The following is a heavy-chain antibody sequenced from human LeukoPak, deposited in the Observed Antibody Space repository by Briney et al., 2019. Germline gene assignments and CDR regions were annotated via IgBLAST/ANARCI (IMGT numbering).Heavy chain of an antibody. V-gene: IGHV4-61*02. D-gene: IGHD3-9*01. Sequence: SETLSLTCTVSGGSISSGSYYWSWIRQPAGKGLEWIGRIYTSGSTNCNPSLKSRVTISVDTSKNQFSLKLSSVTAADTAVYYCAREILTGYSLYYFDYWGQGTLVTVSS. J-gene: IGHJ4*02. CDR3: AREILTGYSLYYFDY. CDR1: GGSISSGSYY. CDR2: IYTSGST.